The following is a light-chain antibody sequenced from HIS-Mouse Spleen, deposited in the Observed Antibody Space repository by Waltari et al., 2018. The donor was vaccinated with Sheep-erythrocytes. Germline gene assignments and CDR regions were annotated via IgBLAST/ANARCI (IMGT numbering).Light chain of an antibody. Sequence: EIVMTQSPATLSVSPGERATLSCRASQSVSSNLAWYQQKPGQAPRLLIYGASTRATGIPPTFSGSGSGTAFTLTISSMQSEDFAVYYCQQYNNWPPWTFGQGTKVEIK. CDR2: GAS. CDR1: QSVSSN. J-gene: IGKJ1*01. V-gene: IGKV3-15*01. CDR3: QQYNNWPPWT.